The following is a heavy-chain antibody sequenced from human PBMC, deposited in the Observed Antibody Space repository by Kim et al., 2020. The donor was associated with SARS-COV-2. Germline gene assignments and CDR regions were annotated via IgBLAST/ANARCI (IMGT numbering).Heavy chain of an antibody. J-gene: IGHJ6*01. CDR3: ARGRRSSSGGYVTFYY. D-gene: IGHD6-19*01. CDR1: GGSLSSSSYY. CDR2: TYYIGNT. V-gene: IGHV4-39*07. Sequence: SETLSLTCTVSGGSLSSSSYYWGWIRQPPGKGLEWIGTTYYIGNTYYNPSLKSRVTISVDTSKNQFSLKLGSVTAADTAVYYCARGRRSSSGGYVTFYY.